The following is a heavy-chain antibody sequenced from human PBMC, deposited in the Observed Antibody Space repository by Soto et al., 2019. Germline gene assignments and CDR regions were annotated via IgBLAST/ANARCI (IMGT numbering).Heavy chain of an antibody. V-gene: IGHV3-30*03. CDR3: ATDLALDASASYPYH. D-gene: IGHD3-10*01. J-gene: IGHJ5*02. Sequence: QVQLVESGGGVVQPGRSLRLSCAASGFTFSGFGMHWVRHTPGKGLEWLAVISYDGSHKLHADSVQGRFTISRDNSKNTLSLQMNSLRTEDTAVYYCATDLALDASASYPYHWGQGTLVSVSS. CDR2: ISYDGSHK. CDR1: GFTFSGFG.